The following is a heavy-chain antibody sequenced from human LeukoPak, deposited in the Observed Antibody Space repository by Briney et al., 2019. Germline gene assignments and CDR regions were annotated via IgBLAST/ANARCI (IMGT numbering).Heavy chain of an antibody. CDR2: IQDGGST. J-gene: IGHJ3*02. V-gene: IGHV4-30-2*01. Sequence: ASQTLSLTCSVSGGSISSGGYYWSWIRQPPGKGLEWIGFIQDGGSTSYNSSLKSRVAISVDTSKNQFSLKLSSVTAADTAVYYCARHADYYDSSGDAFDIWGQGTMVTVSS. CDR3: ARHADYYDSSGDAFDI. D-gene: IGHD3-22*01. CDR1: GGSISSGGYY.